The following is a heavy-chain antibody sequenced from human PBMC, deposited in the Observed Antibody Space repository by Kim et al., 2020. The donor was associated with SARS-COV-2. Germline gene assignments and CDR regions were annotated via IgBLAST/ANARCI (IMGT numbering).Heavy chain of an antibody. Sequence: GGSLRLSCAASGFTFSSYAMHWVRQAPGKGLEWVAVISYDGSNKYYVDSVKGRFTISRDNSKNTLYLQMNSLRAEDTAVYYCARDRKITIFGVVIQDAFDIWGQGTMVTVSS. CDR2: ISYDGSNK. CDR1: GFTFSSYA. D-gene: IGHD3-3*01. CDR3: ARDRKITIFGVVIQDAFDI. V-gene: IGHV3-30*04. J-gene: IGHJ3*02.